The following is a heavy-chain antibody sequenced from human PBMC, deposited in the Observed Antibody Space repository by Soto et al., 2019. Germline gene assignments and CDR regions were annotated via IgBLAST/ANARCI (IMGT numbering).Heavy chain of an antibody. CDR3: ARESGPEVYHILPGPDY. CDR1: GYTFTSYG. J-gene: IGHJ4*02. D-gene: IGHD3-9*01. Sequence: ASVKVSCKASGYTFTSYGISWVRQAPGQGLEWMGWISAYNGNTNYAQKLQGRVTMTTDTSTSTAYMELRSLRSDDTAVYYCARESGPEVYHILPGPDYWGQGTLVTVSS. CDR2: ISAYNGNT. V-gene: IGHV1-18*01.